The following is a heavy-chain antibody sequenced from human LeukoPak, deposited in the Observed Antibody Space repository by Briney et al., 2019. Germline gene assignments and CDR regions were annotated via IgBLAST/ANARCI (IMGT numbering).Heavy chain of an antibody. V-gene: IGHV4-59*12. CDR2: INHSGST. D-gene: IGHD5-24*01. Sequence: PSETLSLTCTVSGGSISSYYWSWIRQPPGKGLEWIGEINHSGSTNYNPSLKSRVTISVDTSKNQFSLKLSSVTATDTAVYYCAREQRWLQSLDYWGQGTLVTVSS. J-gene: IGHJ4*02. CDR3: AREQRWLQSLDY. CDR1: GGSISSYY.